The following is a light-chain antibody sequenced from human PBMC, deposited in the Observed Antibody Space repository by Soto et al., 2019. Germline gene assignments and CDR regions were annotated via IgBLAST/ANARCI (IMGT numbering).Light chain of an antibody. CDR3: QQYSNWPDT. CDR2: DAS. CDR1: QSISSN. J-gene: IGKJ1*01. Sequence: EIVMTQYPATLSVSPGERASLSCRASQSISSNLAWYQQKPGQAPRLLIYDASTRATGITARSSGSGSGTEFPLTISSLQSEDFADYYCQQYSNWPDTFGQGTKVEI. V-gene: IGKV3-15*01.